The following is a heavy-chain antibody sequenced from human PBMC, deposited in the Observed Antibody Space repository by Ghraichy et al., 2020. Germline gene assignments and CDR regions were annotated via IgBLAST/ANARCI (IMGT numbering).Heavy chain of an antibody. CDR3: ARAGVYYSKPALYYFDY. J-gene: IGHJ4*02. CDR1: GYTFTGYY. V-gene: IGHV1-2*02. CDR2: INPNSGGT. Sequence: ASVKVSCKASGYTFTGYYMHWVRQAPGQGLEWMGWINPNSGGTNYAQKFQGRVTMTRDTSISTAYMELSRLRSDDTAVYYCARAGVYYSKPALYYFDYWGQGTLVTVSS. D-gene: IGHD2/OR15-2a*01.